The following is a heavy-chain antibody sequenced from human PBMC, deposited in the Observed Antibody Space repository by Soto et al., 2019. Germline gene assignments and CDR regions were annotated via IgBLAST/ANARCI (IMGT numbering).Heavy chain of an antibody. CDR2: IYRSGST. Sequence: XETLSLTCAVAGYSISTGYYWGWIRQPPGKGLEWIGSIYRSGSTYYNPSLKSRVTISMDMSKNQFSLKLTSVTAADTAVYYCARVAYFDTTGYYYYFDYWGQGTLVTVSS. V-gene: IGHV4-38-2*01. CDR1: GYSISTGYY. J-gene: IGHJ4*02. CDR3: ARVAYFDTTGYYYYFDY. D-gene: IGHD3-22*01.